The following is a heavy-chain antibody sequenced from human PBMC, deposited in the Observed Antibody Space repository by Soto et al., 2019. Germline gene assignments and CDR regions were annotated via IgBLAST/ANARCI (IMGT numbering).Heavy chain of an antibody. CDR1: GGTFSGYA. CDR3: ARGLKYCSSTSCYSPLDY. D-gene: IGHD2-2*02. CDR2: IIPIFGTA. Sequence: ASVEVSCKASGGTFSGYAISWVRQAPGQGLEWMGGIIPIFGTANYAQKFQGRVTITADESTSTAYMELSSLRSEDTAVYYCARGLKYCSSTSCYSPLDYWGQGTLVTVSS. J-gene: IGHJ4*02. V-gene: IGHV1-69*13.